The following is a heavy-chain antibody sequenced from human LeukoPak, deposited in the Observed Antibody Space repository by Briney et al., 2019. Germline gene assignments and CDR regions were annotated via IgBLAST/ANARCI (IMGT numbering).Heavy chain of an antibody. CDR1: GFTFSSYE. V-gene: IGHV3-48*03. Sequence: GGSLRLSCAASGFTFSSYEMNWVRQAPGKGLEWVSYISSSGSTIYYADSVKGRFTISRDNAKNSLYLQMNSLRAEDTAAYYCARLPGIVVVVAAENWFDPWGQGTLVTVSS. CDR3: ARLPGIVVVVAAENWFDP. D-gene: IGHD2-15*01. J-gene: IGHJ5*02. CDR2: ISSSGSTI.